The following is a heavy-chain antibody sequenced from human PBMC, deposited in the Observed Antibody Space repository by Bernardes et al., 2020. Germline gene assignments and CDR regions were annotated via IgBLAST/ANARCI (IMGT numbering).Heavy chain of an antibody. V-gene: IGHV1-3*01. CDR2: INAGNGNT. CDR3: ARAGLDTAMVRGFLTDYYFDY. CDR1: GYTFTSYA. D-gene: IGHD5-18*01. J-gene: IGHJ4*02. Sequence: ASVKVSCKASGYTFTSYAMHWVRQAPGQRLEWMGWINAGNGNTKYSQKFQGRVTITRDTSASTAYMELSSLRSEDTAVYYCARAGLDTAMVRGFLTDYYFDYWGQGTLVTVSS.